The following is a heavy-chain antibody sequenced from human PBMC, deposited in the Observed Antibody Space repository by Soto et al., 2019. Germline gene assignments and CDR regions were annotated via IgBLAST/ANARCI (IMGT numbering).Heavy chain of an antibody. D-gene: IGHD3-22*01. CDR3: ARHYYTDPFDY. J-gene: IGHJ4*02. CDR2: ISYSGST. V-gene: IGHV4-59*08. Sequence: SETLSLTCTVAGASISNYYWSWIRQPPGKGLEWIGYISYSGSTNYNPSLRGRVTISLDASKNQFSLKLSSVAATDTAVYYCARHYYTDPFDYWGQGTPVTVSS. CDR1: GASISNYY.